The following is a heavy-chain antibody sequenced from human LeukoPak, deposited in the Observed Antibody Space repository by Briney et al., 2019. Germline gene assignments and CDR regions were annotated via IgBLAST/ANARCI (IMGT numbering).Heavy chain of an antibody. CDR3: ARDQAVGATAGTFDH. V-gene: IGHV1-18*01. J-gene: IGHJ4*02. D-gene: IGHD1-26*01. CDR1: GYTFTSYG. Sequence: ASVKVSCKASGYTFTSYGISWVRQAPGQGLEWMGWISAFNGHTTYAQNLQGRLTMTTDSSTNTAYMELGSLTSDDTAVYYCARDQAVGATAGTFDHWGQGTLVTVSS. CDR2: ISAFNGHT.